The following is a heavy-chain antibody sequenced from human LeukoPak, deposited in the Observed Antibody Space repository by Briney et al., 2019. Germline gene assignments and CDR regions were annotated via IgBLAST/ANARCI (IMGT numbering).Heavy chain of an antibody. V-gene: IGHV1-2*02. J-gene: IGHJ6*03. CDR3: ARAVLVGGYYYYYYMDV. CDR1: GYTFTDYY. D-gene: IGHD3-16*01. CDR2: INPKSGVT. Sequence: ASVKVSCKASGYTFTDYYLHWVRQTPGQGLEWMGWINPKSGVTDSKMKFQGRVTLTRDTSITTAYMELISLTSDDAAVYYCARAVLVGGYYYYYYMDVWGKGTTVTVSS.